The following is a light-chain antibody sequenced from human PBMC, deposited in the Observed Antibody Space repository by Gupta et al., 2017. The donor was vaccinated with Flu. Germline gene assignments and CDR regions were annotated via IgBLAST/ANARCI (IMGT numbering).Light chain of an antibody. J-gene: IGKJ4*01. Sequence: PSSLSASIGDTVTITCRASRNISGYLNWYQHKPGEAPNLLIYSTSRLQRGVPSRFSGSGSGTDFTLTITRLQPDDLATYFCQQSDTHSLTFGGGTKVHVK. CDR1: RNISGY. CDR3: QQSDTHSLT. CDR2: STS. V-gene: IGKV1-39*01.